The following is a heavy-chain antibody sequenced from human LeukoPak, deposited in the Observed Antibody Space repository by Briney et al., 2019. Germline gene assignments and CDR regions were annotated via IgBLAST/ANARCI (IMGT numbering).Heavy chain of an antibody. D-gene: IGHD5-18*01. CDR2: ISSGSSII. CDR1: GFIFRSYS. V-gene: IGHV3-48*02. J-gene: IGHJ5*02. Sequence: GGSLRLSCAASGFIFRSYSMTWVRQAPGKGLEWVSYISSGSSIIYYADSVKGRFTISRDNAKNSLYLQMNSLRDEDTAVYYCARVVRLSRRGYSYGYGGFNWFDPWGQGTLVTVSS. CDR3: ARVVRLSRRGYSYGYGGFNWFDP.